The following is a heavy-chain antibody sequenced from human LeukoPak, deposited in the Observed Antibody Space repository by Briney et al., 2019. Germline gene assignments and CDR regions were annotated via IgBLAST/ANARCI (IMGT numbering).Heavy chain of an antibody. CDR2: IYHSGST. V-gene: IGHV4-31*03. J-gene: IGHJ4*02. Sequence: SQTLSLTCTVSGGSITSGGFYWSWIRQHPGKGLEWIGYIYHSGSTYCDPSLKSRLTISIDTSTNQFSLRLSSVTAADTAVYYCARAAGSAFDSWGQGTLVSVSS. CDR1: GGSITSGGFY. CDR3: ARAAGSAFDS. D-gene: IGHD3-10*01.